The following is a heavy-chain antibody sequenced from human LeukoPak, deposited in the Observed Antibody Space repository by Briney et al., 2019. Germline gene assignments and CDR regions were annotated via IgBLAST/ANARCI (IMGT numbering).Heavy chain of an antibody. Sequence: PGGSLRLSCAASGFTFSSYAMSWVRQAPGKGLXXXXXXXXXXXSTYYADSVKGRFTISRDNSKNTLYLQMNSLRAEDTAVYYCAKDLYYYDSSGYFPTHDAFDIWGQGTMVTVSS. J-gene: IGHJ3*02. V-gene: IGHV3-23*01. CDR1: GFTFSSYA. D-gene: IGHD3-22*01. CDR2: XXXXXXST. CDR3: AKDLYYYDSSGYFPTHDAFDI.